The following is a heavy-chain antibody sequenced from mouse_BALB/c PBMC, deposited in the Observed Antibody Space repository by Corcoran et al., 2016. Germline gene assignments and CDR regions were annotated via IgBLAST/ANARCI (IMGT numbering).Heavy chain of an antibody. CDR2: INTYTGEP. CDR1: GYTFTNYG. D-gene: IGHD3-1*01. V-gene: IGHV9-3-1*01. Sequence: QIQLVQSGPELKKPGETVKISCKASGYTFTNYGLNWVKQAPGKGLKWMGWINTYTGEPTYADDFKGRFAFSLETSASPAYLQINNLKNEDTATYFCARNRGGYMKSVMDYWGQGTSVTVSS. CDR3: ARNRGGYMKSVMDY. J-gene: IGHJ4*01.